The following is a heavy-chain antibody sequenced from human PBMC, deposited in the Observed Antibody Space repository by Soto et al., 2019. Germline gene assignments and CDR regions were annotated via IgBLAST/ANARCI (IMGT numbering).Heavy chain of an antibody. J-gene: IGHJ3*02. CDR2: ISWNSGSI. CDR1: GFTFDDYA. V-gene: IGHV3-9*01. D-gene: IGHD3-3*01. Sequence: PGGSLRLSCAASGFTFDDYAMHWVRQAPGKGLEWVSGISWNSGSIGYADSVKGRFTISRDNAKNSLYLQMNSLRAEDTALYYCAKDTNYDFWSGYPYGAFDIWGQGTMVTVSS. CDR3: AKDTNYDFWSGYPYGAFDI.